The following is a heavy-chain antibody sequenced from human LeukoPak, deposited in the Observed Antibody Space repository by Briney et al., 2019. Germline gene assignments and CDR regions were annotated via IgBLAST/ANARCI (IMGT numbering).Heavy chain of an antibody. Sequence: ASVKVSCKASGYTFTAYYLHWVRQAPGQGLEWSGYINPNIGATDYAPNFQGRVTMTRDTSISTDYMEVRRLRSDHTAVYFCPRDPRYTCWNFHFLGQGTLVTVSS. J-gene: IGHJ4*02. CDR3: PRDPRYTCWNFHF. D-gene: IGHD3-16*02. CDR2: INPNIGAT. CDR1: GYTFTAYY. V-gene: IGHV1-2*02.